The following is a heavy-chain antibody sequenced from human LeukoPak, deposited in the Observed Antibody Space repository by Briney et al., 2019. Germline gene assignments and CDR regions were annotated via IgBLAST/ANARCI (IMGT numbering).Heavy chain of an antibody. Sequence: GGSLRLSCAASGFTFSSYWMSWVRQAPGKGLEWVASIKQDGSEKYYVDSVKGRFTISRDNAKNSLYLQMNSLRAEDTAVYYCARVILAYAMDPDAFDIWGQGTMVTVSS. CDR1: GFTFSSYW. CDR3: ARVILAYAMDPDAFDI. CDR2: IKQDGSEK. D-gene: IGHD2-8*01. V-gene: IGHV3-7*01. J-gene: IGHJ3*02.